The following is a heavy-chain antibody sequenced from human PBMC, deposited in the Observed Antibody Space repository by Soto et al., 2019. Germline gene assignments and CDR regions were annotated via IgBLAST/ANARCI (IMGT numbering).Heavy chain of an antibody. J-gene: IGHJ4*02. V-gene: IGHV6-1*01. CDR2: TYYRSKWSS. Sequence: QVQLRQSGPGLVKPSQTLSLTCAISGDSVSRNGVAWNWIRQSPSRGLEWLGRTYYRSKWSSDYAVSLKSRITSNPDTSKSQVSLQLNSVTPEDTAVYYCVRGQYSAFDYWGQGTLVTGSS. CDR3: VRGQYSAFDY. CDR1: GDSVSRNGVA. D-gene: IGHD2-21*01.